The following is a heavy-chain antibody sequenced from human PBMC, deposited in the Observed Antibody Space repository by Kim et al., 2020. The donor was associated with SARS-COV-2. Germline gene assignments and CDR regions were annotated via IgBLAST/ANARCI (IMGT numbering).Heavy chain of an antibody. Sequence: GWSLRLSCAGSGFIVSSNYMSWVRQAPGKGLEWVSVIYSDGSTYYPDSVKGRFTVSRDNSENTLYLQMSGLRADDTAFYYCARVGAVALDGYFDLWGRGTLVTVSS. CDR1: GFIVSSNY. D-gene: IGHD6-19*01. J-gene: IGHJ2*01. V-gene: IGHV3-53*01. CDR3: ARVGAVALDGYFDL. CDR2: IYSDGST.